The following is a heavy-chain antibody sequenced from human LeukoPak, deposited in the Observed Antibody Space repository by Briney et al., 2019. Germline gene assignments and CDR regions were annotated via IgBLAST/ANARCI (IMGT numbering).Heavy chain of an antibody. CDR1: GYTFTSYG. J-gene: IGHJ4*02. CDR3: TRVKWSGSYYDY. Sequence: ASVKVSCKASGYTFTSYGISWVRQAPGQGLEWMGWISAYNGNTNYAQKLQGRVTMTTDTSTSTAYMELRSLRSDDTAVYDCTRVKWSGSYYDYWGQGTLVTVSS. D-gene: IGHD1-26*01. CDR2: ISAYNGNT. V-gene: IGHV1-18*01.